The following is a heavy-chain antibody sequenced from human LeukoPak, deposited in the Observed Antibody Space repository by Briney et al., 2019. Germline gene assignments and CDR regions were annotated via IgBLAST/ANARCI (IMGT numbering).Heavy chain of an antibody. J-gene: IGHJ6*03. V-gene: IGHV1-69*01. CDR1: GGTFSSYA. CDR2: IIPIFGTA. Sequence: SVKVSCKASGGTFSSYAISWVRQAPGQGLEWMGGIIPIFGTANYAQKFQGRVTITADESTSTAYMELSSLRSEDTAVYYCARGGYQLLDLVYYYMDVWGKGTTVTVSS. CDR3: ARGGYQLLDLVYYYMDV. D-gene: IGHD2-2*01.